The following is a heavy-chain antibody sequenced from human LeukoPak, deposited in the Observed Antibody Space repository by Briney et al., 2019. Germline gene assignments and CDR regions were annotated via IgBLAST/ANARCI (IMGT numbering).Heavy chain of an antibody. D-gene: IGHD2-2*01. J-gene: IGHJ4*02. CDR3: ARDKRRRYCSSTSCSHYFDY. V-gene: IGHV4-34*01. CDR1: GGSFSGYY. CDR2: INHSGST. Sequence: PSETLSLTCAVYGGSFSGYYWSWIRQPSGKGLEWIGEINHSGSTNYNPSLKSRVTISVDTSKNQFSLKLSSVTAADTAVYYCARDKRRRYCSSTSCSHYFDYWGQGTLVTVSS.